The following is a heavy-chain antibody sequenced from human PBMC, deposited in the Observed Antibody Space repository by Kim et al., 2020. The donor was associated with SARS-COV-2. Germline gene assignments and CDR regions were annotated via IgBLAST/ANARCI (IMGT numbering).Heavy chain of an antibody. Sequence: SETLSLTCTVSGGSISSSSYYWGWIRQPPGKGLEWIGSIYYSGSTYYNPSLKSRVTISVDTSKNQFSLKLSSVTAADTAVYYCARLGGAAAGTKSGNFQHWGQGTLVTVSS. CDR1: GGSISSSSYY. J-gene: IGHJ1*01. D-gene: IGHD6-13*01. CDR2: IYYSGST. CDR3: ARLGGAAAGTKSGNFQH. V-gene: IGHV4-39*07.